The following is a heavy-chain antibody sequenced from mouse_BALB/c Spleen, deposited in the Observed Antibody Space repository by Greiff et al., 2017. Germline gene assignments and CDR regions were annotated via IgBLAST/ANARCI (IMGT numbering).Heavy chain of an antibody. J-gene: IGHJ3*01. D-gene: IGHD1-2*01. CDR3: ARREDGRFAY. V-gene: IGHV3-2*02. CDR2: ISYSGST. CDR1: GYSITSDYA. Sequence: ESGPGLVKPSQSLSLTCTVTGYSITSDYAWNWIRQFPGNKLEWMGYISYSGSTSYNPSLKSRISITRDTSKNQFFLQLNSVTTEDTATYYCARREDGRFAYWGQGTLVTVSA.